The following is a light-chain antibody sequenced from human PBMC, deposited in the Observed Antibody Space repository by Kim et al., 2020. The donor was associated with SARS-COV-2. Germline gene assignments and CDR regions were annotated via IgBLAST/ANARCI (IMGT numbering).Light chain of an antibody. CDR3: QTWDTGVRL. J-gene: IGLJ3*02. CDR1: SGHSSYA. Sequence: QLVLTQSPSASASLGASVKLTCTLSSGHSSYAIAWHQQQPEKGPRFLMKLDSDGSHTKGDGVPDRFSGSSSGAERYLTISSPQSEDEADYYCQTWDTGVRLFGGGTQLTVL. CDR2: LDSDGSH. V-gene: IGLV4-69*01.